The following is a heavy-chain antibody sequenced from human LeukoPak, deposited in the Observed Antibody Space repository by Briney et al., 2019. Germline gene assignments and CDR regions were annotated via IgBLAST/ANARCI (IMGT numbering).Heavy chain of an antibody. Sequence: SGPTLVNPTQTLTLTCTFSGFSLTTDGTCVSWIRQPPGKALEWLARIDWDDDKFYSTSLKTRLSISKDTSTNQVVLTMTNMDPVDTATYYCARTLRYSRSSAGNYYTVDVWGQGSTVTVSS. J-gene: IGHJ6*02. CDR1: GFSLTTDGTC. D-gene: IGHD6-6*01. V-gene: IGHV2-70*17. CDR3: ARTLRYSRSSAGNYYTVDV. CDR2: IDWDDDK.